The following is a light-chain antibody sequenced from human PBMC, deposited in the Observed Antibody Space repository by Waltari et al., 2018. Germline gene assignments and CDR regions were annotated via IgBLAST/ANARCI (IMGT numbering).Light chain of an antibody. J-gene: IGLJ2*01. Sequence: YVLTQPPSVSVAPGKTAIFTCGGNDIGSKSVHWWQQKPGQAPVLVVYGDSDRPSGIPARFSGANSGNTASRSIRRVEAGDEADYYCQVWDSSSDHVAFGGGTKLTVL. CDR2: GDS. V-gene: IGLV3-21*03. CDR1: DIGSKS. CDR3: QVWDSSSDHVA.